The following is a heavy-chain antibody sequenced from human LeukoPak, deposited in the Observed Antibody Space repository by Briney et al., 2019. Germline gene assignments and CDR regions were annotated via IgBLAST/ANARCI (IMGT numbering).Heavy chain of an antibody. CDR1: GGSFNGYY. CDR2: INHSGGT. J-gene: IGHJ5*02. Sequence: SETLSLTCAVYGGSFNGYYWSWIRQPPGKGLEWIGEINHSGGTNYNPSLRSRVTISVDTSKNQFSLKLSSVTAADTAVYYCARGRGWFDPWGQGTLVTVPS. CDR3: ARGRGWFDP. V-gene: IGHV4-34*01.